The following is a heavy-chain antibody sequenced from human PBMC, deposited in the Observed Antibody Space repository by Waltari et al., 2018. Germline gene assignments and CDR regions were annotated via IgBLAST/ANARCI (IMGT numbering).Heavy chain of an antibody. J-gene: IGHJ4*02. D-gene: IGHD4-17*01. CDR1: GYSISSGYY. Sequence: QVQLQESGPGLVKPSETLSLTCAVSGYSISSGYYWGWIRQPPGKGLEWIGSIYHSGSTYYNPSLKSRVTISVDTSKNQFSLKLSSVTAADTAVYYCASRRTTTVTTGWGQGTLVTVSS. CDR3: ASRRTTTVTTG. CDR2: IYHSGST. V-gene: IGHV4-38-2*01.